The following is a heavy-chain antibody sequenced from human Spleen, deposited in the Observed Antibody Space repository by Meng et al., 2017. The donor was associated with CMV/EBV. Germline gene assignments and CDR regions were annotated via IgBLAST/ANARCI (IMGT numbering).Heavy chain of an antibody. V-gene: IGHV1-2*02. J-gene: IGHJ4*02. CDR2: INPNSGGT. CDR1: GYTFTGYY. Sequence: CQASGYTFTGYYMHWVRQAPGQGLEWMGWINPNSGGTNYAQKFQGRVTMTRDTSISTAYMELSRLRSDDTAVYYCAKGRGYEHLFDYWGQGTLVTVSS. D-gene: IGHD5-12*01. CDR3: AKGRGYEHLFDY.